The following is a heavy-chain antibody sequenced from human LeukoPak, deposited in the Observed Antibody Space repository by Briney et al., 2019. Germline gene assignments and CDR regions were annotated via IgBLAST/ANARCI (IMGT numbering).Heavy chain of an antibody. J-gene: IGHJ4*02. V-gene: IGHV3-23*01. CDR2: VGRSGADT. CDR1: GFTFSNFA. D-gene: IGHD2-2*01. CDR3: AKVLGPAAIDSIDF. Sequence: GGSPRLSCAASGFTFSNFAMSWVRQAPGKGLEWVSTVGRSGADTYYADSVKGRFTVSRDNSRNTLYLQMNSLSAEDTAVYYCAKVLGPAAIDSIDFWGEGTLVTVSS.